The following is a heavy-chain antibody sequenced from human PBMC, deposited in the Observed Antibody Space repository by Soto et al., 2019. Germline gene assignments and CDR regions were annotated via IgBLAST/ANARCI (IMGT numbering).Heavy chain of an antibody. J-gene: IGHJ5*02. CDR1: GGSFRGFY. CDR2: INHVGST. CDR3: ARASITIFGVVIITEWFDP. D-gene: IGHD3-3*01. V-gene: IGHV4-34*01. Sequence: LVTLSLTCAVSGGSFRGFYWTWIRQNPGKGLEWLGDINHVGSTNYNPSLKSRVTISVDTSKNQFSLKLSSVTAADTAVYYCARASITIFGVVIITEWFDPWGQGTLVTVSS.